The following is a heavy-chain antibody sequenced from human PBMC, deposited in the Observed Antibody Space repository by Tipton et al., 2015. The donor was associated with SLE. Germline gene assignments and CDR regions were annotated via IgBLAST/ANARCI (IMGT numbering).Heavy chain of an antibody. V-gene: IGHV3-21*01. Sequence: SLRLSCVASGITFTRYSMNWVRQAPGKGLEWVASISSFSTYREYTDSVKGRFTIARDNAKNSLYLQMNSLRVEDTAVYFCVRDGVREYCSDTNCPPNWFDSWGQGTLVTVSS. CDR3: VRDGVREYCSDTNCPPNWFDS. CDR2: ISSFSTYR. CDR1: GITFTRYS. J-gene: IGHJ5*01. D-gene: IGHD2-8*02.